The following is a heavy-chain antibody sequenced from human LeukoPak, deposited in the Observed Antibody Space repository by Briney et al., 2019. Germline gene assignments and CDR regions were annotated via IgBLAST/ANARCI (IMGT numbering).Heavy chain of an antibody. CDR3: ARDWRDYGGNWIDAFDM. CDR1: GFTFSSYS. Sequence: GGSLRLSCAASGFTFSSYSMNWVRQAPGKGLEWVSYISSSSSTIYYADSVKGRFTISRDNVKKPVNLQMHSLRAEDTAVYYCARDWRDYGGNWIDAFDMWGQGTTVTVSS. D-gene: IGHD4-23*01. CDR2: ISSSSSTI. J-gene: IGHJ3*02. V-gene: IGHV3-48*04.